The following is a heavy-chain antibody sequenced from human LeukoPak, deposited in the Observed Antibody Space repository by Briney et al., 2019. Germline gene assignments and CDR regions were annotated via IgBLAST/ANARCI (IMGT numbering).Heavy chain of an antibody. CDR3: ARWGASYYDFWSGTYAFDI. CDR2: IYSGGST. D-gene: IGHD3-3*01. Sequence: GGSLRLSCAASGFTVSSNYMSWVRQAPGKGLEWVSVIYSGGSTYYADSVKGRFTISRDNSKNTLYLRMNSLRAEDTAVYYCARWGASYYDFWSGTYAFDIWGQGTMVTVSS. CDR1: GFTVSSNY. V-gene: IGHV3-53*01. J-gene: IGHJ3*02.